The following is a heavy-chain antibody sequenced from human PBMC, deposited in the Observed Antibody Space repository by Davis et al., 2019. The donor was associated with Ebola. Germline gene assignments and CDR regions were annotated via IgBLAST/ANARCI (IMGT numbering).Heavy chain of an antibody. CDR2: ISYDGSNK. Sequence: PGGSLRLSCAASGFTFSSYGMHWVRQAPGKGLEWVAVISYDGSNKYYADSVKGRFTISRDNSKTTLYLQMNSLRAEDTAVYYCARDLVAARPYGMDVWGQGTTVTVSS. CDR3: ARDLVAARPYGMDV. J-gene: IGHJ6*02. V-gene: IGHV3-30*03. D-gene: IGHD6-6*01. CDR1: GFTFSSYG.